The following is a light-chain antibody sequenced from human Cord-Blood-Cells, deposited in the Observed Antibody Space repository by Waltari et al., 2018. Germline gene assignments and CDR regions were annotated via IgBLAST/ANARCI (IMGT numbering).Light chain of an antibody. V-gene: IGLV2-14*03. CDR1: SSYVGGYNY. Sequence: QSALTQPASVSGSPGPSITISCTGTSSYVGGYNYVSWYQHHPGKAPKLMIYDVSKRPSGVSNRFSGSKSGNTASLTISGLQAEDEADYYCSSYTSSSTWVFGGGTKLTVL. CDR3: SSYTSSSTWV. J-gene: IGLJ3*02. CDR2: DVS.